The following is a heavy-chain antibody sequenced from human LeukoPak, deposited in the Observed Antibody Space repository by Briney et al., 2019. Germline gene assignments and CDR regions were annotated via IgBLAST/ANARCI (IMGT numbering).Heavy chain of an antibody. CDR3: ARGVNYYYYYMDV. CDR1: GGSISSSNW. CDR2: IYHSGST. D-gene: IGHD4-23*01. J-gene: IGHJ6*03. Sequence: PSETLSLTCAVSGGSISSSNWWSWVRQPPGKGLEWIGEIYHSGSTNYNPSLKSRVTISVDKSKNQFSLKLSSVTAADTAVYYCARGVNYYYYYMDVWGKGTTVTISS. V-gene: IGHV4-4*02.